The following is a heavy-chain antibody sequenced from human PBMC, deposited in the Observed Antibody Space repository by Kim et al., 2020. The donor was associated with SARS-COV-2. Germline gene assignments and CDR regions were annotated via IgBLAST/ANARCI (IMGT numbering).Heavy chain of an antibody. Sequence: GGSLRLSCAASGLSFDSSAMNWVRQAPGKGLEWVAVISYDGRNKEYADSVKGRFTISRDNYKSTLSLQMNSLRVEDTDVYYCARGNYYESVSLSDYYNGMDVWGQGTTVTVSS. D-gene: IGHD3-10*01. J-gene: IGHJ6*02. CDR3: ARGNYYESVSLSDYYNGMDV. CDR1: GLSFDSSA. V-gene: IGHV3-30-3*01. CDR2: ISYDGRNK.